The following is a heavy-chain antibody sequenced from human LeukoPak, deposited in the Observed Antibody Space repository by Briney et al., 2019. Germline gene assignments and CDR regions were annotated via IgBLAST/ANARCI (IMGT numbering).Heavy chain of an antibody. V-gene: IGHV4-59*01. J-gene: IGHJ4*02. Sequence: SETLSLTCTVSGGSIRNYYWTWIRQPPGKGLEWIGSIFYTGSTNWNPSLKSRVTISLDTYNNHFSLKLTSVTAVDTAFYYCARTNDYVWGRGYYFDYWGQGTLVTVSS. CDR3: ARTNDYVWGRGYYFDY. D-gene: IGHD3-16*01. CDR1: GGSIRNYY. CDR2: IFYTGST.